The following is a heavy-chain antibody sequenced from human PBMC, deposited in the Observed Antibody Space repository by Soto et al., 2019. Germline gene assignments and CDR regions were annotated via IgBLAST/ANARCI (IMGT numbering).Heavy chain of an antibody. CDR1: GFTFSSYA. CDR3: ARDNRLKSSGGSCFDY. CDR2: ISYDGSNK. D-gene: IGHD2-15*01. V-gene: IGHV3-30-3*01. J-gene: IGHJ4*02. Sequence: GGSLRLSCAASGFTFSSYAMHWVRQAPGKGLEWVAVISYDGSNKYYADSVKGRFTISRDNSKNTLYLQMNSLRAEDTAVYYCARDNRLKSSGGSCFDYWGQGTQVT.